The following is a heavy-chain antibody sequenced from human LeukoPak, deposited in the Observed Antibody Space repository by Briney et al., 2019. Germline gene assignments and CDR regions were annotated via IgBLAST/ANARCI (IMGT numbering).Heavy chain of an antibody. CDR2: VRYDGNNP. CDR1: GSTFGSYG. J-gene: IGHJ4*02. Sequence: GGSLRLSCAASGSTFGSYGMHWVRQAPGKGLDWGAFVRYDGNNPYYSASVKGRFTISRDNSKNTVLLQMNNLRLEDAAVYYCARGSRYGDYPYYCDFWGQGTLVTVSS. CDR3: ARGSRYGDYPYYCDF. D-gene: IGHD4-17*01. V-gene: IGHV3-30*02.